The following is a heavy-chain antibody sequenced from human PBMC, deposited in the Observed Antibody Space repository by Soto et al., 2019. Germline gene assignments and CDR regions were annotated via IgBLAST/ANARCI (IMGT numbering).Heavy chain of an antibody. D-gene: IGHD3-10*01. J-gene: IGHJ4*02. Sequence: QLQLQESGPGLVKPSETLSLTCTVSGGSISSTSYYWVWIRQPPGKGLEWIGSFYYTGSTYYNPSLKSRVTISVDTSENQFSLKLSSVTAADTAVYYCARQVVVGTVAGSGSFDFWGQGTLVTVSS. CDR3: ARQVVVGTVAGSGSFDF. CDR1: GGSISSTSYY. CDR2: FYYTGST. V-gene: IGHV4-39*01.